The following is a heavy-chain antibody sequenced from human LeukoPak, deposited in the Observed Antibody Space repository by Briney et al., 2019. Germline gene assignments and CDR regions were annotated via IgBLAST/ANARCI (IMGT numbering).Heavy chain of an antibody. D-gene: IGHD2-21*02. J-gene: IGHJ4*02. CDR3: ARGGSTDSIHSCGGNCYFLDY. CDR1: GYTFTGNH. Sequence: ASVKVSCKASGYTFTGNHMHWVRQAPGQGLEWMGWINPNSGGTNYAQKFQGRVIMTRDTSISTAYMELSRLASDDTAVYYCARGGSTDSIHSCGGNCYFLDYWGQGTLVTVSS. V-gene: IGHV1-2*02. CDR2: INPNSGGT.